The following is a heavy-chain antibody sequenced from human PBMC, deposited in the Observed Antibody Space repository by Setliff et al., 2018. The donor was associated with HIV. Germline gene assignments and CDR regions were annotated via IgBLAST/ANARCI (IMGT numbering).Heavy chain of an antibody. CDR2: IDHSGGT. CDR1: GGSISSSTAY. V-gene: IGHV4-39*07. D-gene: IGHD3-3*01. Sequence: PSETLSLTCTVSGGSISSSTAYWGWIRQTPGKGLERIGEIDHSGGTKSNPSLKSRVTISLDTSKNQFSLKLSSVTAADTAVYYCARARFWSGYYTGDNYYYMDVWGKGTTVTVSS. CDR3: ARARFWSGYYTGDNYYYMDV. J-gene: IGHJ6*03.